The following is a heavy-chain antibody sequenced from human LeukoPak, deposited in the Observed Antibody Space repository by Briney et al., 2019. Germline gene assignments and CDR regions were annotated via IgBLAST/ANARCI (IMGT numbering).Heavy chain of an antibody. D-gene: IGHD1-26*01. V-gene: IGHV3-7*05. J-gene: IGHJ4*02. Sequence: GGSLRLSCAASGFTFNRFWMSWVRQAPGKGLEWVANIKQDGSEKYYVDSVKGRFTISRDNSKNALYLQMNSLTVEDTAIYYCARRPSGSYSDYWGQGTLVPVSS. CDR2: IKQDGSEK. CDR3: ARRPSGSYSDY. CDR1: GFTFNRFW.